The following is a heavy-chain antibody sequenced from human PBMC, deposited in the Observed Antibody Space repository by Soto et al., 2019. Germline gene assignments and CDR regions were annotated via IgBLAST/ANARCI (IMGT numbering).Heavy chain of an antibody. D-gene: IGHD4-17*01. V-gene: IGHV3-30-3*01. CDR1: GFTFSSYA. J-gene: IGHJ4*02. Sequence: QVQLVESGGGVVQPGRSLRLSCAASGFTFSSYAMHWVRQAPGKGLEWVAVISYDGSNKYYADSVKSRFTISRDNSKNTLYLQMNSLRAEDTAVYYCARGDDYGDRKADWGQGTLVTVSS. CDR2: ISYDGSNK. CDR3: ARGDDYGDRKAD.